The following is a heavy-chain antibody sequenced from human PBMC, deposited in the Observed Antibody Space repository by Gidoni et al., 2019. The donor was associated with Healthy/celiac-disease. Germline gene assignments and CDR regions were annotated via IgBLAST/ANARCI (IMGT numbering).Heavy chain of an antibody. V-gene: IGHV3-49*03. J-gene: IGHJ5*01. CDR3: TKAYDFWSADPFDP. CDR1: GFTFGAYA. CDR2: IRSKAYGGTT. Sequence: EVQLVESGGGLVQPGRSLRLSCTTSGFTFGAYAMSWFRQAPGKGLEWVGFIRSKAYGGTTEYAASVKGRFTISRDDSKSIAYLQMNSLKTEDTAVYYCTKAYDFWSADPFDPWGQGTLVTVSS. D-gene: IGHD3-3*01.